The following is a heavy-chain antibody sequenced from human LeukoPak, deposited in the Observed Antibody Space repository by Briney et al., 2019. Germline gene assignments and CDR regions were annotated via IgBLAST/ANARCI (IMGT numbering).Heavy chain of an antibody. CDR2: IIPIFGTA. Sequence: GASVTVSCKASGGTFSSYAISWVRQAPGQGLEWMGGIIPIFGTANYAQKFQGRVTITADESTSTAYMELSSLRSEDTAVYYCAREGVAAQGNYWYFDLWGRGTLVTVSS. V-gene: IGHV1-69*13. J-gene: IGHJ2*01. D-gene: IGHD2-15*01. CDR1: GGTFSSYA. CDR3: AREGVAAQGNYWYFDL.